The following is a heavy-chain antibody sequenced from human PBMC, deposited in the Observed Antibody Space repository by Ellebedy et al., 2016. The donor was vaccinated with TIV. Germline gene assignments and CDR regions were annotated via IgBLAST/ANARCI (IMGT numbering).Heavy chain of an antibody. D-gene: IGHD1-26*01. J-gene: IGHJ4*02. CDR1: GCTFSSYG. CDR3: ATDGGSYSDFDY. CDR2: INPHSGGT. V-gene: IGHV1-2*04. Sequence: AASVKVSCKASGCTFSSYGISWVRQAPGQGLEWMGWINPHSGGTNYAQKFQGWVTMTRDTSISTAYMELSRLRSDDTGVYYCATDGGSYSDFDYWGQGTLVTVSS.